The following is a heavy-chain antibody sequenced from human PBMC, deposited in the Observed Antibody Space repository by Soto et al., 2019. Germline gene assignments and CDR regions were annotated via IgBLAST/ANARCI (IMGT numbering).Heavy chain of an antibody. V-gene: IGHV3-23*01. CDR2: ISNTGTNT. Sequence: LRLSCAASGFTFSSYAMSWVRQAPGKGLEWVSTISNTGTNTYYADSVKGRFTISRDNSWNTLYLQMNSLTAEDTAVYYCAKATGGINTNFHYWGQGTLVTVSS. D-gene: IGHD3-22*01. CDR1: GFTFSSYA. CDR3: AKATGGINTNFHY. J-gene: IGHJ4*02.